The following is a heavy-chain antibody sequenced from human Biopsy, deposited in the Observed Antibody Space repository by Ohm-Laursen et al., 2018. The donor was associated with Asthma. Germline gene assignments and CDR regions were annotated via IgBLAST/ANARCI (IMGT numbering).Heavy chain of an antibody. J-gene: IGHJ2*01. CDR1: GFNLNTHT. Sequence: SLRLSCTAAGFNLNTHTLSWVRQAPGKGLAWVFTISHDGTYKGYTDSVKGRFTISRDYSKSSLYLQMNSLKIEDTSTYYCVRDGGINVAPGEWSFDLWGRGTQVTVSS. CDR3: VRDGGINVAPGEWSFDL. CDR2: ISHDGTYK. V-gene: IGHV3-30*04. D-gene: IGHD1-14*01.